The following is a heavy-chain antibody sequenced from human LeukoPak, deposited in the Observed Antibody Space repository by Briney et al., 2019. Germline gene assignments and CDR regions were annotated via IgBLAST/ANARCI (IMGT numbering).Heavy chain of an antibody. J-gene: IGHJ4*02. CDR1: GFSFSTYA. Sequence: AGGSLRLSCTASGFSFSTYAMNWVRQAPGKGLEWVSVIFGNGGGRDYADSVKGRFTISRDNSKSTLYLQMNSLRAEDTAVYYCAKDRTPDGRYEVEYWGRGTLVTVSS. CDR2: IFGNGGGR. CDR3: AKDRTPDGRYEVEY. D-gene: IGHD3-16*02. V-gene: IGHV3-23*01.